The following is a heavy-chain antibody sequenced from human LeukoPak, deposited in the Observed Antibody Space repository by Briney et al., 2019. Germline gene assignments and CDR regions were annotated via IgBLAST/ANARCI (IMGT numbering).Heavy chain of an antibody. V-gene: IGHV3-30*18. Sequence: GGSLRLSCEASGFSFSDYGMHWVRQAPGKGLECVALISNDGTNKFYVDPVKGRFTISRDNSKNTLYLQMNSLRAGDTALYYCVKFFLPYLAGGTGSRWGQGTLVTVSS. CDR2: ISNDGTNK. CDR3: VKFFLPYLAGGTGSR. CDR1: GFSFSDYG. D-gene: IGHD3-10*01. J-gene: IGHJ4*02.